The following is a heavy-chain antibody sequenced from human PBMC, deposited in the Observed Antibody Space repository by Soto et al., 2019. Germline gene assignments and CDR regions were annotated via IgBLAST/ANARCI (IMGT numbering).Heavy chain of an antibody. J-gene: IGHJ4*02. V-gene: IGHV3-48*02. CDR1: GFTFSSYS. CDR3: ARERLTGVMGYVGQYYFDY. Sequence: EVQLVESGGGLVQPGGSLRLYCAASGFTFSSYSMNWVRQAPGKGLEWVSYISSSSSTIYYADSVKGRFTISRDNAKNSLYLQMNSLRDEDTAVYYCARERLTGVMGYVGQYYFDYWGQGTLVTVSS. D-gene: IGHD2-21*01. CDR2: ISSSSSTI.